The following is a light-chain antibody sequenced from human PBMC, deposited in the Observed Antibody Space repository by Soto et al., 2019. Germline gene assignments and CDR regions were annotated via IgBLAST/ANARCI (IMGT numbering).Light chain of an antibody. CDR3: SSYTSSSTPEYV. V-gene: IGLV2-14*01. CDR1: SSDVGGYNY. J-gene: IGLJ1*01. Sequence: QSVLTQPASVSGSPGQSITISCTGTSSDVGGYNYVSWYQQHPGKAPKLMIYDVSNRPSGVSTRFSGSKSGNTASLTISGLQAEDEADYYCSSYTSSSTPEYVFGTGTKVTVL. CDR2: DVS.